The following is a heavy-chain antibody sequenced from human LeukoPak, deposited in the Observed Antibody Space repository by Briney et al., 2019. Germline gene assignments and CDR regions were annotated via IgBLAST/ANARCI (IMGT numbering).Heavy chain of an antibody. CDR3: AKGSSRIGYHGAEVEF. J-gene: IGHJ4*02. Sequence: GGSLRLSCAASGLTFSSYAMHWVRQAPGKGLEWVAVISFDGSNKYYADSVKGRFTISRDNSENTLYLQMNSLRVEDTAVYYCAKGSSRIGYHGAEVEFWGQGTLVTVSS. CDR1: GLTFSSYA. CDR2: ISFDGSNK. D-gene: IGHD2-2*01. V-gene: IGHV3-30*18.